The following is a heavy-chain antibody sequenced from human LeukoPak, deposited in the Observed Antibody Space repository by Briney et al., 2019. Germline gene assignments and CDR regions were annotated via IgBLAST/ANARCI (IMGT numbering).Heavy chain of an antibody. D-gene: IGHD5-12*01. CDR1: GFTFGDYA. J-gene: IGHJ4*02. Sequence: GGSLRLSCTASGFTFGDYAMSWFRQAPGKGLEWVGFIRSKAYGGTTEYAASVKGRFTISRDDSKSIAYLQMNSLKTEDTAVYYCTKDGGNEVSDYWGQGTLVTVSS. V-gene: IGHV3-49*03. CDR3: TKDGGNEVSDY. CDR2: IRSKAYGGTT.